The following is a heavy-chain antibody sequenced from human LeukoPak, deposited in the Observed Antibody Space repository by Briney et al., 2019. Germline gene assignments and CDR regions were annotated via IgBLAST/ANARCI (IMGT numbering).Heavy chain of an antibody. CDR3: ASGSYTWFDY. V-gene: IGHV4-34*01. J-gene: IGHJ4*02. CDR1: GGSFSGYY. D-gene: IGHD2-2*02. Sequence: SETLSLTCAVYGGSFSGYYWSWIRQPPGKGLEWIGEINHSGSTNYNQSLKSRVTISVDTSKNQFSLKLSSVTAADTAVYYCASGSYTWFDYWGQGTLVTVSS. CDR2: INHSGST.